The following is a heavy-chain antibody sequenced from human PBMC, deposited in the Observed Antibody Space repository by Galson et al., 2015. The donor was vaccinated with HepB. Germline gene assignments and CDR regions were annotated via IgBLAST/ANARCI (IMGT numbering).Heavy chain of an antibody. CDR2: IIPIFGTA. CDR3: TTDPRGGIVVVPAAIRREN. V-gene: IGHV1-69*13. J-gene: IGHJ4*02. CDR1: GGTFSSYA. D-gene: IGHD2-2*02. Sequence: SVKVSCKASGGTFSSYAISWVRQAPGQGLEWMGGIIPIFGTANYAQKFQGRVTITADESTSTAYMELSSLKTEDTAVCYCTTDPRGGIVVVPAAIRRENWGQGTLSPSPQ.